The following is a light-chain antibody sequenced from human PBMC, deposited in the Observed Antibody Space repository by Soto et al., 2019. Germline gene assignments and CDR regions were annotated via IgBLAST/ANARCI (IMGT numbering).Light chain of an antibody. V-gene: IGLV2-14*01. CDR3: CSYTRTSNHYF. J-gene: IGLJ1*01. CDR1: SSDIGGYDY. CDR2: EVR. Sequence: QAAPTQPASVSVSPGQSTTISCTGTSSDIGGYDYVSWYKQRPGKAPKLMIYEVRYRPSGVSNRFSGSKSGNTASLTISGLQAEDEADYYCCSYTRTSNHYFFGCGTKVTGL.